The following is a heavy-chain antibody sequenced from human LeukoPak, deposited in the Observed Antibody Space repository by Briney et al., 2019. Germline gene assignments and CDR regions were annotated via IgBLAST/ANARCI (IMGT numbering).Heavy chain of an antibody. Sequence: GASVKVSCKASGYTSTGYYMHWVRQAPGQGLEWMGWINPNSGGTNYAQKFQGRVTMTRDTSINTAYMELSRLTSDDTAVYYCATDPRTTVFGTFRYYYMDVWGEGTTVAVSS. D-gene: IGHD3-16*02. CDR2: INPNSGGT. CDR1: GYTSTGYY. J-gene: IGHJ6*03. CDR3: ATDPRTTVFGTFRYYYMDV. V-gene: IGHV1-2*02.